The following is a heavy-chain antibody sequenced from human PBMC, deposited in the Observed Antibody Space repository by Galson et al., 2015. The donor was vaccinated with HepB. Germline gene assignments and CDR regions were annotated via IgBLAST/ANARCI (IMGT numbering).Heavy chain of an antibody. CDR3: ARHSRGPQVVYYYYYGMDV. V-gene: IGHV5-10-1*01. D-gene: IGHD2-15*01. CDR1: GYSFTSYW. Sequence: QSGAEVKKPGESLRISCKGSGYSFTSYWISWVRQMPGKGLEWMGRIDPSDSYTNYSPSFQGHVTISADKSISTAYLQWSSLKASDTAMYYCARHSRGPQVVYYYYYGMDVWGQGTTVTVSS. CDR2: IDPSDSYT. J-gene: IGHJ6*02.